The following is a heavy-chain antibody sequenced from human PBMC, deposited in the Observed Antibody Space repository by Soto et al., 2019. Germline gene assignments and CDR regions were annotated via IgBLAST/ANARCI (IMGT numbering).Heavy chain of an antibody. CDR2: ISVSCDNI. CDR1: GFSFNSFN. D-gene: IGHD3-16*01. CDR3: ARDLGLLKSLFDY. V-gene: IGHV3-21*01. J-gene: IGHJ4*02. Sequence: GGSLRLSCLASGFSFNSFNMNWIRRAPGRGLEWVASISVSCDNIYYGDSVQGRFTISRDNSKRSVFLDLSSLRVEDTAVYYCARDLGLLKSLFDYWGQGTLVTVSS.